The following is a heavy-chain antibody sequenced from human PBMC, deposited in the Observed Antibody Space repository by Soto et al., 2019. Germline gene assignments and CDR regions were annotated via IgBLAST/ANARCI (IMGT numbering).Heavy chain of an antibody. CDR3: ARVSLSSSWYDYYYYYGMDV. CDR2: IYYSGST. CDR1: GGSISSGGYY. Sequence: SETLSLTCTVSGGSISSGGYYWSWIRQHPGKGLEWIGYIYYSGSTYYNPSLKSRVTISVDTSKNQFSLKLSSVTAADTAVYYFARVSLSSSWYDYYYYYGMDVWGQGTTVTVS. V-gene: IGHV4-31*03. J-gene: IGHJ6*02. D-gene: IGHD6-13*01.